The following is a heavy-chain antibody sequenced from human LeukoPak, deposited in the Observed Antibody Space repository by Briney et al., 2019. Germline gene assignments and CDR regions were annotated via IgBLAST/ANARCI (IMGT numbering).Heavy chain of an antibody. CDR3: VTDLHGINWYVH. CDR2: VENDGTTK. J-gene: IGHJ5*02. Sequence: PGGSLRLSCPASGFTFRSLGMHWVRQAPGKGLGWVAFVENDGTTKYYADSVKGRFSISRDNSKNTLFLQMNSLRRDDTSMYYCVTDLHGINWYVHWGQGTLVTVSS. V-gene: IGHV3-30*02. CDR1: GFTFRSLG. D-gene: IGHD3-3*02.